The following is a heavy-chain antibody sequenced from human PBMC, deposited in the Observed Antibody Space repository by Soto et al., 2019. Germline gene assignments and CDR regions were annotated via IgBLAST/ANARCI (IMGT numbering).Heavy chain of an antibody. CDR2: IKQDGSEK. CDR3: ARDRYCGGGSCYSIGYFDY. Sequence: GGSLRLSCAASGFTFSSYWMGWVRQVPGKGLEWVATIKQDGSEKYYVDSVKGRFTISRDNAKNSLYLQVNSLRAEETAVYYCARDRYCGGGSCYSIGYFDYWGQGTLVTVSS. J-gene: IGHJ4*02. V-gene: IGHV3-7*01. CDR1: GFTFSSYW. D-gene: IGHD2-15*01.